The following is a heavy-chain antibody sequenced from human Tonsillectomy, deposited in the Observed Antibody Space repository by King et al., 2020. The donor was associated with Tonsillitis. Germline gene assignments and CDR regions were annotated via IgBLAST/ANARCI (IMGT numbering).Heavy chain of an antibody. J-gene: IGHJ6*02. V-gene: IGHV3-21*01. CDR2: ISSKNTFT. D-gene: IGHD1-26*01. CDR3: ARGKVGVRGYYGMDV. Sequence: VQLVESGGGLVKPGGSMRLSCEASGFTFSTYRMKWVRQAPGRGLEWVSSISSKNTFTYYINSLRGRFPISRDNAKNSVFLEMNNLRAEDTAVYYCARGKVGVRGYYGMDVWGQGTTVIVSS. CDR1: GFTFSTYR.